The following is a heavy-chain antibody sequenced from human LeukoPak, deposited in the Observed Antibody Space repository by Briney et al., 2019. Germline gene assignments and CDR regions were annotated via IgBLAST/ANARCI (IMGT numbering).Heavy chain of an antibody. D-gene: IGHD6-19*01. CDR1: GFTVSSNY. V-gene: IGHV3-53*01. CDR3: ASSSVAGNSLFDY. CDR2: IYSGGST. J-gene: IGHJ4*02. Sequence: GGSLRLSCAASGFTVSSNYMSWVRQAPGKGLEWVSVIYSGGSTYYADSVKGRFTISRDNSKNTLYLQMNSLRAEDTAVYCCASSSVAGNSLFDYWGQGTLVTVSS.